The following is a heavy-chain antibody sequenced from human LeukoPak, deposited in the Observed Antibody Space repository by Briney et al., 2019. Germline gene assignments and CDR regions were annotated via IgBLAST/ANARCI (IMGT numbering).Heavy chain of an antibody. D-gene: IGHD6-13*01. CDR1: GYTFTSYD. J-gene: IGHJ1*01. CDR2: MNPNSGNT. CDR3: ARGSQRYSSSWYRYFQH. Sequence: ASVKVSCKASGYTFTSYDINWVRQATGQGLEWMGWMNPNSGNTGYAQKFQGRVTMTRNTSISTAYMELSSLRSEDTAVYYCARGSQRYSSSWYRYFQHWGQGTLVTVSS. V-gene: IGHV1-8*01.